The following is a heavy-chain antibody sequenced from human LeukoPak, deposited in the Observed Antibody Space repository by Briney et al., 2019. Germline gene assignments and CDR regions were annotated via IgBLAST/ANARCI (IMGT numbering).Heavy chain of an antibody. CDR2: IHTSGNT. D-gene: IGHD1-1*01. J-gene: IGHJ4*02. Sequence: SETLSLTCIVSGDSVSSGTYYWTWLRQPAGKGLEWIGRIHTSGNTNYSPSLKSRVTISRDTSKNQFSLRLTSVTAADTAVCYCVRDWNGDYFDYWGQGTLVTVSS. CDR1: GDSVSSGTYY. CDR3: VRDWNGDYFDY. V-gene: IGHV4-61*02.